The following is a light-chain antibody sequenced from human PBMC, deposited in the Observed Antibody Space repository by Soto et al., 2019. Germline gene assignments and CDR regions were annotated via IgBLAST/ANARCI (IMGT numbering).Light chain of an antibody. CDR2: DAS. CDR1: QGVKNN. V-gene: IGKV3-15*01. Sequence: EIVMTQSPAAMSVSPGERVTLSCKASQGVKNNLAWYQQKPGQAPRLLIYDASTRATGIPVRFSGSGSGTDFTLTISSLQSEDFAFYYCQQYNNWPPWTFGQGTKV. J-gene: IGKJ1*01. CDR3: QQYNNWPPWT.